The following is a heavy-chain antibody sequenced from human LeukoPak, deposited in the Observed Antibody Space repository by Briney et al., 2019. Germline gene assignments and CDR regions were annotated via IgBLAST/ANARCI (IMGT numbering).Heavy chain of an antibody. CDR2: INIDGSRT. V-gene: IGHV3-74*01. J-gene: IGHJ4*02. CDR3: AKDSGGQWLVLFDY. CDR1: GFTLSHYW. Sequence: GGSLRLSCAASGFTLSHYWTHGVRQAPGKGRMWVSRINIDGSRTNSADSVKGRFTISRDNAKNTVSLQRNSLRAEHTALNYFAKDSGGQWLVLFDYWVQGTLVTVSS. D-gene: IGHD6-19*01.